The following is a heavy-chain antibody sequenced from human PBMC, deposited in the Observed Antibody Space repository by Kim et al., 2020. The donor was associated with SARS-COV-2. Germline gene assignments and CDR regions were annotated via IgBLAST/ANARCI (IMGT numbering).Heavy chain of an antibody. J-gene: IGHJ3*02. CDR1: GGSMRGDY. Sequence: SETLSLTCIVSGGSMRGDYWSWIRQAPGKGLEWLGSISYDGSTNYNPSVKSRLTMSIQTSRRQMSLKLNSLSAADTAVYYCARSVGMFEAFDICGQGTVV. CDR2: ISYDGST. V-gene: IGHV4-59*12. CDR3: ARSVGMFEAFDI. D-gene: IGHD7-27*01.